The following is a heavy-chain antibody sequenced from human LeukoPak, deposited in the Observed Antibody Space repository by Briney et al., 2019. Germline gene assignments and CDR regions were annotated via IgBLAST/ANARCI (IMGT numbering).Heavy chain of an antibody. D-gene: IGHD5-18*01. Sequence: GGSLRLSCAVSGFTFSDYYMSWVRQAPGKGLEWVSYISSVGSIIYYADSVKGRFTISRDNAKNSLYLQMNSLRVEDTALYYCAKDIGRVDTASTYMDVWGKGTTVTISS. CDR2: ISSVGSII. V-gene: IGHV3-11*01. CDR3: AKDIGRVDTASTYMDV. J-gene: IGHJ6*03. CDR1: GFTFSDYY.